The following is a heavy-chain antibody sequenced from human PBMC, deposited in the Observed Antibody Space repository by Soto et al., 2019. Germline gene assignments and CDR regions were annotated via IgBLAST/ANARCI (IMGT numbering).Heavy chain of an antibody. Sequence: GGSLRLSCVAPGFTFSSYAMSWVRQAPGKGLEWVSAITSSGGYTYYADSVKGRFTISRDNSKNTLSLQMNSLGAEDTALYYCAKLPGDSWGFFDYWGQGTLVTVSS. CDR1: GFTFSSYA. V-gene: IGHV3-23*01. D-gene: IGHD2-21*02. J-gene: IGHJ4*02. CDR3: AKLPGDSWGFFDY. CDR2: ITSSGGYT.